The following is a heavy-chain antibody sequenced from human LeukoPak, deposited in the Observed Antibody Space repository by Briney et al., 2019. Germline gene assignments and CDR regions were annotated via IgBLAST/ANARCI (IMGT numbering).Heavy chain of an antibody. CDR3: ARREMTTTLDS. CDR1: GFTLSSYT. V-gene: IGHV3-30-3*01. Sequence: GGSLRLSCAASGFTLSSYTLHWVRQAPGKGLEWVAVMSYDGSTKFYADSVKGRFTVSRDNSKNTLYLQMNSLRDEDTALYYCARREMTTTLDSWGQGTLVTVSS. J-gene: IGHJ4*02. CDR2: MSYDGSTK. D-gene: IGHD5-24*01.